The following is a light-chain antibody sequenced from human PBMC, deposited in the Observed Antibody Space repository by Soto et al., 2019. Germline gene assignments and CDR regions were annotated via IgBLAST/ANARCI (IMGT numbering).Light chain of an antibody. CDR1: TSNIGSNT. V-gene: IGLV1-44*01. J-gene: IGLJ2*01. CDR2: RDN. Sequence: QSVLTQPPSASGTPGQRVTISCSGSTSNIGSNTVNWYQQFPQTAPKVLIYRDNQRPSGVPDRFSGSKSGTSASLAISGLQSEDEADYYCASWDDTLSGLVFGGGTKVTVL. CDR3: ASWDDTLSGLV.